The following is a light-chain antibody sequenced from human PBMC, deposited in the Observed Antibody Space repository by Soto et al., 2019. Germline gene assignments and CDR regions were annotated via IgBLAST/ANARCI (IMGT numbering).Light chain of an antibody. CDR1: QGISSY. Sequence: AIRMTQSPSSLSASTGDRVTITCRASQGISSYLAWYQQKPGKAPKLLIYAASTLQSVVPSSFRGSGTGTDFTLTISCLQSEDFATYYCQQYYSYPRTFGQGTKVEIK. CDR2: AAS. CDR3: QQYYSYPRT. J-gene: IGKJ1*01. V-gene: IGKV1-8*01.